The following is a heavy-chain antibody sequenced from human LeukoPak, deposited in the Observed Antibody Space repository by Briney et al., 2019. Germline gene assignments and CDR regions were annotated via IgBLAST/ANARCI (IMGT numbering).Heavy chain of an antibody. J-gene: IGHJ4*02. CDR1: GFTFISYS. CDR3: GSPGIAVTGEFCDL. D-gene: IGHD6-19*01. Sequence: PGGSLRLTCAASGFTFISYSMSWVRQAPGKGLEWISFIRSSSSYIYYADSVKGRFTISRDNAKNSLYLQMNSLRAEDTAVYYCGSPGIAVTGEFCDLGGQGTLVTVSS. V-gene: IGHV3-21*01. CDR2: IRSSSSYI.